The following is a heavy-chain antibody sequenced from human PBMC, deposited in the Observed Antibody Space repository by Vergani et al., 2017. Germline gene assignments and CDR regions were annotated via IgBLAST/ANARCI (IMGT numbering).Heavy chain of an antibody. J-gene: IGHJ3*02. D-gene: IGHD2-2*01. CDR2: IYYSGST. CDR3: ARGDIVVVPAAMGGAPDAFDI. CDR1: GGSISSYY. Sequence: QVQLQESGPGLVKPSETLSLTCTVSGGSISSYYWSWIRQPPGKGLEWIGYIYYSGSTHYNPSLKSRVTISVDTSKYQFSLKLSSVTAADTAVYYCARGDIVVVPAAMGGAPDAFDIWGQGTMVTVSS. V-gene: IGHV4-59*01.